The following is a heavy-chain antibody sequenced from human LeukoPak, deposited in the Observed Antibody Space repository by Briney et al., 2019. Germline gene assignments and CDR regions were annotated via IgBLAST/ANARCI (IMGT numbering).Heavy chain of an antibody. CDR3: ARSTLRPYYYDSGGYFSAFDI. V-gene: IGHV4-34*01. J-gene: IGHJ3*02. Sequence: SETLSLTCAVYGGSFSGYYWSWIRQPPGKGLEWIGEINHSGSTNYNPSLKSRVTISVDTPKNQFSLKLSSVAAADTAVYYCARSTLRPYYYDSGGYFSAFDIWGQGTMVTVSS. CDR2: INHSGST. D-gene: IGHD3-22*01. CDR1: GGSFSGYY.